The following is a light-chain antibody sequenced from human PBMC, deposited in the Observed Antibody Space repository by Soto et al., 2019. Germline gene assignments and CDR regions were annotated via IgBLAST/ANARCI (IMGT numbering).Light chain of an antibody. CDR3: SSFTISRNTVI. CDR1: SSDVGRYNH. V-gene: IGLV2-14*01. Sequence: QSALTQPASVSGSPGQSITISCTGTSSDVGRYNHVSWYQHHPGKAPKLIISEVSNRPSGVSNRFSGSKSGNTASLTISGLQAEDEADYYCSSFTISRNTVIFGGGTKVTVL. CDR2: EVS. J-gene: IGLJ2*01.